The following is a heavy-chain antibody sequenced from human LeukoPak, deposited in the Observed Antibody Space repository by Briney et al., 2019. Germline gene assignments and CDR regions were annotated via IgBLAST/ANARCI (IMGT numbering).Heavy chain of an antibody. J-gene: IGHJ5*02. V-gene: IGHV3-30*02. D-gene: IGHD2-2*01. CDR3: AKPAVVVVPAAHEGFDP. CDR1: GFTFSSYG. Sequence: GGSLRLSCAASGFTFSSYGMHWVRQAPGKGLEWVAFIRYDGSNKYYADSVKGRFTISRDNSKNTLYLQMNSLRAEDTAVYYCAKPAVVVVPAAHEGFDPWGQGTLVTVSS. CDR2: IRYDGSNK.